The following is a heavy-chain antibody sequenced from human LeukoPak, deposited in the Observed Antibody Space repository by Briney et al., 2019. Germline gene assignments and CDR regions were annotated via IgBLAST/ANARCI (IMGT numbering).Heavy chain of an antibody. D-gene: IGHD3-10*01. CDR3: AKAYHYGSGSSFDY. CDR1: GFTFSSYA. V-gene: IGHV3-23*01. J-gene: IGHJ4*02. CDR2: ISSSGGIT. Sequence: PGGSLRLSCAASGFTFSSYAMSWVRQAPGKGLEWVSAISSSGGITYYADSVKGRFTISRDNSKNTLHLQMNSLRAEDTAIYYCAKAYHYGSGSSFDYWGQGTLVTVSS.